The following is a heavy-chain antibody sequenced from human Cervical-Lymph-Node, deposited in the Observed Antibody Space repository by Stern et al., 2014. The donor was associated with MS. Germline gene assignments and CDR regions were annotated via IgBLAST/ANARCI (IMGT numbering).Heavy chain of an antibody. D-gene: IGHD2-15*01. CDR1: RGTFSNHG. V-gene: IGHV1-69*01. Sequence: QVQLVQSGAEEKKPGSSVKVSCKASRGTFSNHGISWVRQAPGQGLEWMGGIIPILGTAHNAQRFQGRVTFTADESTTTVYMELSSLRSEDTAVYYCATDRGYCSGGSCYSLDYFDYWGQGTLVIVSS. J-gene: IGHJ4*02. CDR3: ATDRGYCSGGSCYSLDYFDY. CDR2: IIPILGTA.